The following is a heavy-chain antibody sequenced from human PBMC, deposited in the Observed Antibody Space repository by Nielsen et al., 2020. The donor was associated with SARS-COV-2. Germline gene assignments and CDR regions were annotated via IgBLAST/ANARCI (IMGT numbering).Heavy chain of an antibody. V-gene: IGHV3-30-3*01. Sequence: GESLKISCAASGFTFSSYWMNWVRQAPGKGLEWMAIISYDANNEHYADSVKGRFTVSRDNSKDTLHLQMNSLNFEDTAVYYCARETLDHTSSFIDHWGQGTLVTVSS. CDR2: ISYDANNE. J-gene: IGHJ5*02. D-gene: IGHD2-2*01. CDR3: ARETLDHTSSFIDH. CDR1: GFTFSSYW.